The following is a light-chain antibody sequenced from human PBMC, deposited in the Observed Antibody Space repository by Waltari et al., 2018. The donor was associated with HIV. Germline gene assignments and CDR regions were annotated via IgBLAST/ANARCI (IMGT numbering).Light chain of an antibody. Sequence: SYELTQPPSVSVSPGQTARITCSGDHLGDKYACWYQQKPGQSPVLVIYQDGKRPAGIAERFSGSNSGNTATLIISGTQAMDEADYYCQAWDSSTWMFGGGTKLTVL. CDR1: HLGDKY. J-gene: IGLJ3*02. V-gene: IGLV3-1*01. CDR2: QDG. CDR3: QAWDSSTWM.